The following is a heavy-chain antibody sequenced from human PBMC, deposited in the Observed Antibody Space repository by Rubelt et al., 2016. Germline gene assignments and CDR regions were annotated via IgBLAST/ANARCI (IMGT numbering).Heavy chain of an antibody. D-gene: IGHD3-10*01. Sequence: QVQLVQSGAEVKKPGASVTVSCKASGYTFTSYYMRWVRQAPGQGLEWMGIINPRGGSTSYAQKFQGRVTMTRDTSTSTVYMELSSLRSEDTAVYYCARDPGPRGNDYWGQGTLVTVSS. CDR1: GYTFTSYY. CDR2: INPRGGST. CDR3: ARDPGPRGNDY. J-gene: IGHJ4*02. V-gene: IGHV1-46*03.